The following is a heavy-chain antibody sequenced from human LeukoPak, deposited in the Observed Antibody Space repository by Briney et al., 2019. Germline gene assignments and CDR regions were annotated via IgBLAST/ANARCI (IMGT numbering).Heavy chain of an antibody. J-gene: IGHJ4*02. CDR3: ARGRAVTGSTVIDY. V-gene: IGHV3-30-3*01. Sequence: GGSLRLSCAASGFTFSSYAMHWVRRAPGKALEWVATISSDGGNRYYSDSVKGRFTISRDNSKNTLYLQMNSLRPEDTAVFHCARGRAVTGSTVIDYWGQGTLITVSS. CDR2: ISSDGGNR. CDR1: GFTFSSYA. D-gene: IGHD6-19*01.